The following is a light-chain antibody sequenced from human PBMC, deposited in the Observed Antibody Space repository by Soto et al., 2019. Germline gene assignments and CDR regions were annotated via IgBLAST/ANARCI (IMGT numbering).Light chain of an antibody. CDR3: QQRNSYPIT. CDR1: QGISSY. J-gene: IGKJ5*01. V-gene: IGKV1-9*01. Sequence: DIQMTQSPSSVSASVGERVTVTCRASQGISSYLAWYQQKPGKAPNLLIHTASTLQSGVPSRFSGSGSGTEFTLTISSLQPEDFATYYCQQRNSYPITFGQGTRLEIK. CDR2: TAS.